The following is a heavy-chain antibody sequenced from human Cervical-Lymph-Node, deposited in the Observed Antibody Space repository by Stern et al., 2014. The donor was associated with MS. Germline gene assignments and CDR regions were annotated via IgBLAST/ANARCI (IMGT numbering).Heavy chain of an antibody. D-gene: IGHD6-19*01. J-gene: IGHJ4*02. CDR1: GFTFDDYA. CDR3: AKAKYSSGWIDY. CDR2: ISWNSGSI. V-gene: IGHV3-9*01. Sequence: EVQLVESGGGLVQPGRSLRLSCAASGFTFDDYAMHWVRQAPGKGLEWVSGISWNSGSIGYADSVKGRFPISRDNAKNSLYLQMNSLRAEDTALYYCAKAKYSSGWIDYWGQGTLVTVSS.